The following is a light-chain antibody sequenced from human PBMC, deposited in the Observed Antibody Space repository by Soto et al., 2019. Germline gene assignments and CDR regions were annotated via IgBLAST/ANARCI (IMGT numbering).Light chain of an antibody. V-gene: IGLV2-14*01. Sequence: QSALTQPASVSGSPGQSITISCTGTSSDVGGYNYVSWYQQHRGNAPKLKIYDVSNRPSGVSNRFSGSKSGNTASLTISGLQAEDEADYYCSSYTSSSTLVFGTGTKVTVL. CDR2: DVS. CDR3: SSYTSSSTLV. J-gene: IGLJ1*01. CDR1: SSDVGGYNY.